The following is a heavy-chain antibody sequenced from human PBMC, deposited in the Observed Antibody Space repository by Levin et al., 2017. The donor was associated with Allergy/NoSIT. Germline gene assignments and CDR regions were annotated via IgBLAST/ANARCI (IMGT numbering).Heavy chain of an antibody. D-gene: IGHD3-3*01. CDR1: GYTFIDYY. J-gene: IGHJ4*02. V-gene: IGHV1-2*02. CDR2: INPINGAT. Sequence: GESLKISCKASGYTFIDYYIHWLRQAPGQGLEWMGWINPINGATNYAQKFLGRVTMTRDTSISTSYMELTKLRSDDRAVYYCARDLRNSDFWPPDYWGQGTLVTVSS. CDR3: ARDLRNSDFWPPDY.